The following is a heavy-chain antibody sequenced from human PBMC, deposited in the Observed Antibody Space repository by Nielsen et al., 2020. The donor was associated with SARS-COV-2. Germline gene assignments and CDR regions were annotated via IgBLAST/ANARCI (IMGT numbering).Heavy chain of an antibody. Sequence: GESLKISCAASGFSISDSGMHWVRQASGRGLEWLGRIRSKSHSYETVYAVSVRDRFTISRDDSENTAYLQMNSLRTEDTAVYFCARVNPVSDSWFDASDIRGQGTMVTVSS. CDR3: ARVNPVSDSWFDASDI. V-gene: IGHV3-73*01. CDR2: IRSKSHSYET. D-gene: IGHD6-13*01. CDR1: GFSISDSG. J-gene: IGHJ3*02.